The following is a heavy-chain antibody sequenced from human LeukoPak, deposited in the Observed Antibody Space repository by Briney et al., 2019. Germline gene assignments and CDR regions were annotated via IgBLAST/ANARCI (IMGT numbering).Heavy chain of an antibody. D-gene: IGHD6-19*01. CDR1: GFTFDDYG. CDR3: ARDLYSSVRVAGTDY. CDR2: IDRNGDST. Sequence: GGSLRLSCAASGFTFDDYGMSWVRQAPGKGLEWVSGIDRNGDSTGYADSVEGRFTISRDNAKNSLYLQMNSLRAEDTAVYYCARDLYSSVRVAGTDYWGQGTLVTVSS. V-gene: IGHV3-20*04. J-gene: IGHJ4*02.